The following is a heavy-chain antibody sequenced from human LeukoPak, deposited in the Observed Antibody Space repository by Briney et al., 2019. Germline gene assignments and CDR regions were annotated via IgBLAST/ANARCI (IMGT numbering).Heavy chain of an antibody. Sequence: PGGSLRLSCAASGFTFSDHYMDWVRQPPGKGLEWIGSIYYSGSTYYNPSLKSRATISVDTSKNQFSLKLSSVTAADTAVYYCARHIALRNWFDPWGQGTLVTVSS. D-gene: IGHD2-21*01. CDR1: GFTFSDHY. J-gene: IGHJ5*02. CDR2: IYYSGST. V-gene: IGHV4-39*01. CDR3: ARHIALRNWFDP.